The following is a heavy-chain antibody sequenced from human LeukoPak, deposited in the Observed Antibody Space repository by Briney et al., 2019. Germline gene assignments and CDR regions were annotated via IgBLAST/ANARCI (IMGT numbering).Heavy chain of an antibody. D-gene: IGHD2-2*01. J-gene: IGHJ6*03. V-gene: IGHV1-69*05. CDR3: AIPGLGVPAAMSYYYYYMDV. Sequence: ASVKVSCKASGGTFSSYAISWVRQAPGQGLEWMGGIIPIFGTANYAQKFQGRVTITTDESTSTAYMELSSLRSEDTAVYYCAIPGLGVPAAMSYYYYYMDVWGKGTTVTVSS. CDR1: GGTFSSYA. CDR2: IIPIFGTA.